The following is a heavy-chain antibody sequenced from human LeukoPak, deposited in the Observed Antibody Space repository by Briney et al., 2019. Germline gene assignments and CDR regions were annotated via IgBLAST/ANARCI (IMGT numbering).Heavy chain of an antibody. CDR2: INPNSGRT. V-gene: IGHV1-8*01. J-gene: IGHJ4*02. CDR3: ARGRSGLAAAGTYDY. Sequence: GASVTVSFKASGYTFTSSDINWVRQAAGQGLEWMGWINPNSGRTGYAQKFQGRVTMTANTSISTAYMELSSLRFDDTAVYYCARGRSGLAAAGTYDYWGQGTLITVFS. D-gene: IGHD6-13*01. CDR1: GYTFTSSD.